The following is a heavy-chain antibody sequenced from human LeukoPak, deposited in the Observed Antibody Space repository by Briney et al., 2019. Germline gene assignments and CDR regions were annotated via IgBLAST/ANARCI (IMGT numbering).Heavy chain of an antibody. CDR1: GYSFINYW. D-gene: IGHD6-19*01. J-gene: IGHJ4*02. CDR2: IYPGESDT. V-gene: IGHV5-51*01. CDR3: ARLQCDGSGCHGASTYYFDY. Sequence: GESLKISCKGSGYSFINYWIAWVRKMPGKGLEWMGIIYPGESDTRYSPSFQGQVTISADKSISTAYLQLSSLPASDTAIYYCARLQCDGSGCHGASTYYFDYWGQGTLVAVSS.